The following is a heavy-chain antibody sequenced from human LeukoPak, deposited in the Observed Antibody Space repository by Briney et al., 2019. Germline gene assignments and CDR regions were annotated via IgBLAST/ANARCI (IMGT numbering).Heavy chain of an antibody. CDR3: ASPTIFGSAYFQH. Sequence: VKVSCKASGGTFSSYAISWVRQAPGQGLEWMGGIIPIFGTANYAQKFQGRVTITADESTSTAYMELSSLRSEDTAVYYCASPTIFGSAYFQHWGQGTLVTVSS. V-gene: IGHV1-69*13. D-gene: IGHD3-3*01. J-gene: IGHJ1*01. CDR2: IIPIFGTA. CDR1: GGTFSSYA.